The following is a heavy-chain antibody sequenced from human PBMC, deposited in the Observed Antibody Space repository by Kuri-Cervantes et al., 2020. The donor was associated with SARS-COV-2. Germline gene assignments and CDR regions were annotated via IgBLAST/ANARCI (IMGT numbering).Heavy chain of an antibody. D-gene: IGHD1-1*01. CDR1: GYSFSTYD. Sequence: ASVKVSCKASGYSFSTYDINWVRQAAGQGLERMGWLNPDTGNTGNAKKFQGRVTMTTDTSINTAYMEVSSLSFEDTAIYYCARDSGDWNPNGLDLWGQGTLVTVSS. J-gene: IGHJ4*03. CDR3: ARDSGDWNPNGLDL. CDR2: LNPDTGNT. V-gene: IGHV1-8*02.